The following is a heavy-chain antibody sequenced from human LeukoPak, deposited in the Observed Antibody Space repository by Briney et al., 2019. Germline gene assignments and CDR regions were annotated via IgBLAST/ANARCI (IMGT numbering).Heavy chain of an antibody. J-gene: IGHJ4*02. CDR3: AKSSFRGAIAAAGVDF. D-gene: IGHD6-13*01. CDR1: GYSFTTNW. CDR2: IFPGDSDT. V-gene: IGHV5-51*01. Sequence: GESLKISCKASGYSFTTNWIGWVRQIPGQGLEWMGIIFPGDSDTRYSPSFQGQVTISADKSISTAYLQWRSLEASDTAIYYCAKSSFRGAIAAAGVDFWGQGTLVTVSS.